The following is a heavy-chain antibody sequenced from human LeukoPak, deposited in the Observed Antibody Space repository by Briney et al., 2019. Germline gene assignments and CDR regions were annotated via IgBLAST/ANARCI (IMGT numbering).Heavy chain of an antibody. CDR3: ATPGIVGAHGLYYFDY. J-gene: IGHJ4*02. CDR1: GDSVSSYS. CDR2: ICTSGST. D-gene: IGHD1-26*01. Sequence: SETLSLTCTVSGDSVSSYSWSWIRQPAGKGLEWIGRICTSGSTNYNPSLKSRVTMSVDTSKNQFSLKLSSVTAADTAVYCCATPGIVGAHGLYYFDYWGQGTLVSVSS. V-gene: IGHV4-4*07.